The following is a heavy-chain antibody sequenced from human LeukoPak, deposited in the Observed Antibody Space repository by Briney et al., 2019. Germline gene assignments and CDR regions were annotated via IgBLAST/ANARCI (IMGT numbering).Heavy chain of an antibody. J-gene: IGHJ4*02. V-gene: IGHV3-23*01. CDR3: AKDNYDSSGHYYTLLDY. CDR2: ISGSGATT. Sequence: PGGSLRLSCAASGFTFSIYAMSWVRQAPGKGLEWVSGISGSGATTYYADSVKGWFTISRDNSKNTLYLQMNSLRAEDTAVYYCAKDNYDSSGHYYTLLDYWGQGTLVTVSS. CDR1: GFTFSIYA. D-gene: IGHD3-22*01.